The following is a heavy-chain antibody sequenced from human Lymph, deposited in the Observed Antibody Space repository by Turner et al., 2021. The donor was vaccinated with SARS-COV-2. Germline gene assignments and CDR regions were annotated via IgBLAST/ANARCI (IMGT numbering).Heavy chain of an antibody. CDR2: IRSKAYGGTT. D-gene: IGHD2-15*01. V-gene: IGHV3-49*04. CDR1: GCTFGDYA. Sequence: EVQLVESGGGLVQPGRSLRLSCIASGCTFGDYAMRCVRQAPGKGLEWVGFIRSKAYGGTTQYAASVKGRFTISRDDSKSIAYLQMHSLKTEDTAVYYCTRVKYCSGGSCYGYHFDYWGQGSLVTVSS. J-gene: IGHJ4*02. CDR3: TRVKYCSGGSCYGYHFDY.